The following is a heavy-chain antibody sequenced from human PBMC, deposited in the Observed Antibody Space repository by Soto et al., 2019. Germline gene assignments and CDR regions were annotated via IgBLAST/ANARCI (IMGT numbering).Heavy chain of an antibody. CDR3: ARDCPQPVIKRGYSYGYDH. Sequence: GGSLRLSCAASGFTFSSYSMNWVRQAPGKGLEWVSYISSSSSTIYYADSVKGRFTISRDNAKNSLYLQMNSLRDEDTAVYYCARDCPQPVIKRGYSYGYDHWGQTTLVTVSS. CDR2: ISSSSSTI. V-gene: IGHV3-48*02. J-gene: IGHJ5*02. CDR1: GFTFSSYS. D-gene: IGHD5-18*01.